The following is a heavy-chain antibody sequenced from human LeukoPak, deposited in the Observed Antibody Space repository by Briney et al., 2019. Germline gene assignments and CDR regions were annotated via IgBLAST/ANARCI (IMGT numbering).Heavy chain of an antibody. J-gene: IGHJ4*02. Sequence: GGSPRLSRAASRFTFRSYSMSCVCHAPGEGLEWGSSISRSSSYIYYADSVKRRFTISRDNAKNSLYLQLNSLRAEDTDVYYCARVMVRGIVQLSALFDYSGEGTLVTVSS. D-gene: IGHD3-10*01. CDR3: ARVMVRGIVQLSALFDY. CDR2: ISRSSSYI. CDR1: RFTFRSYS. V-gene: IGHV3-21*01.